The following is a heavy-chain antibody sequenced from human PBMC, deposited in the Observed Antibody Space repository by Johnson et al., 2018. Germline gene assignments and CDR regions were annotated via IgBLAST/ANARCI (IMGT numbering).Heavy chain of an antibody. CDR2: ISSSGSTI. CDR3: ARAYSHLYYYYGMDV. Sequence: VQLVESGGGVVQPGRSLRLSCAASGFTFSSNGMHWARQAPGKGLEWVSYISSSGSTIYYVDSVKGRFTISRDNAKNSLYLQMNSLRAEDTAVYYCARAYSHLYYYYGMDVWGQGTTVTVSS. J-gene: IGHJ6*02. D-gene: IGHD5-18*01. V-gene: IGHV3-48*04. CDR1: GFTFSSNG.